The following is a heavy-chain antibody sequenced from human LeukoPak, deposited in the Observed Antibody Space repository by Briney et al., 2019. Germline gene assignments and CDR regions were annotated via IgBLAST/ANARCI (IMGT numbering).Heavy chain of an antibody. V-gene: IGHV4-39*07. CDR2: IYYSGST. Sequence: SETLSLTCTVSGGSISSSSYYWGWIRQPPGKGLEWIGSIYYSGSTYYNPSLKSRVTISVDTSKNQFSLKLSSVTAADTAVYYCRRSWYDYDFWGQGTLVTGSS. D-gene: IGHD6-13*01. CDR3: RRSWYDYDF. J-gene: IGHJ4*02. CDR1: GGSISSSSYY.